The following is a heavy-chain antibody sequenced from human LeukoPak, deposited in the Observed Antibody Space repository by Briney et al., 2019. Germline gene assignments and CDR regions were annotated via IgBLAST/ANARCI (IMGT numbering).Heavy chain of an antibody. CDR1: GGTFSSYG. CDR2: IRYDGSNK. V-gene: IGHV3-30*02. CDR3: AKDGGDYGGFDY. D-gene: IGHD4-23*01. Sequence: SCKASGGTFSSYGMHWVRQAPGKGLEWVAFIRYDGSNKYYADSVKGRFTISRDNSKNTLYLQMNSLRAEDTAVYYCAKDGGDYGGFDYWGQGTLVTVSS. J-gene: IGHJ4*02.